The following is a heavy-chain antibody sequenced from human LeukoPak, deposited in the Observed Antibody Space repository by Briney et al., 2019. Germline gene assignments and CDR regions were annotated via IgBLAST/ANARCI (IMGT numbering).Heavy chain of an antibody. J-gene: IGHJ6*03. CDR2: IYYSGST. V-gene: IGHV4-39*07. CDR3: ARLAVAGTNYYYYYMDV. D-gene: IGHD6-19*01. CDR1: GGSISSSSYY. Sequence: SETLSLTCTVSGGSISSSSYYWGWIRQPPGKGLEWIGSIYYSGSTYYNPSLKSRVTMSVDTSKNQFSLKLSSVTAADTAVYYCARLAVAGTNYYYYYMDVWGKGTTVTISS.